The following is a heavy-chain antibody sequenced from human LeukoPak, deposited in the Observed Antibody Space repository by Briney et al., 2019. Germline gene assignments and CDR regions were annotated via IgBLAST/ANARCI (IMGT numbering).Heavy chain of an antibody. V-gene: IGHV4-39*01. CDR3: ARHRTYYYDSSGYGNFDY. CDR2: IYYSGST. CDR1: GGSISSSSYY. J-gene: IGHJ4*02. D-gene: IGHD3-22*01. Sequence: MSSETLSLTCTVSGGSISSSSYYWGWIRQPPGKGLEWIGSIYYSGSTYYNPSLKSRVTISVDTSKNQFSLKLSSVTAADTAVYYCARHRTYYYDSSGYGNFDYWGQGTLVTVSS.